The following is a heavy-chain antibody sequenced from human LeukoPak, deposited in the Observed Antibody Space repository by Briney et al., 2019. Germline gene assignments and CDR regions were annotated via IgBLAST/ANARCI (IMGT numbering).Heavy chain of an antibody. D-gene: IGHD3-10*01. V-gene: IGHV3-30*02. CDR1: GFTFSSYG. Sequence: GGSLRLSCAASGFTFSSYGMHWVRQAPGKGLEWVAFIRYDGSNKYYADSVKGRFTISRDNSKNTLYLQMNSLRAEDTAVYYCAKGKYYGSGSNNWFDPWGQGTLVTVSS. J-gene: IGHJ5*02. CDR2: IRYDGSNK. CDR3: AKGKYYGSGSNNWFDP.